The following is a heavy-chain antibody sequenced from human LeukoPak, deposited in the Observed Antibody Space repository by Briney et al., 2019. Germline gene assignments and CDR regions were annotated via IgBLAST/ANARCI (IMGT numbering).Heavy chain of an antibody. CDR2: ISGSGGST. CDR3: AKHFNYDFWSGYPSLQYYFDY. D-gene: IGHD3-3*01. V-gene: IGHV3-23*01. Sequence: PGGSLRLSCAASGFTFSSYAMSWVRQAPGKGLEWVSAISGSGGSTYYADSVKGRFTISRDNSKNTLYLQMNSLRAEDTAVYYCAKHFNYDFWSGYPSLQYYFDYWGQGTLVTVSS. J-gene: IGHJ4*02. CDR1: GFTFSSYA.